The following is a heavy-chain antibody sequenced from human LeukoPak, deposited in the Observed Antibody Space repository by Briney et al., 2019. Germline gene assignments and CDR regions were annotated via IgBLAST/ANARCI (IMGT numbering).Heavy chain of an antibody. CDR2: IDYSGTT. CDR1: GGSISSFY. Sequence: PSETLSLTCTVSGGSISSFYWSWIRQPPGKGLEWIGYIDYSGTTNCHPSLKSRVIISADTSKNQFSLRLSSVTAADTAVYYCARDSPIDSSGSYYYNMDVWGQGTPVTVSS. J-gene: IGHJ6*02. V-gene: IGHV4-59*01. CDR3: ARDSPIDSSGSYYYNMDV. D-gene: IGHD3-22*01.